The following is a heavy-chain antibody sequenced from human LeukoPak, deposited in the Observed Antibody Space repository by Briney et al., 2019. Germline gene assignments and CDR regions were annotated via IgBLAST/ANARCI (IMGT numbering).Heavy chain of an antibody. J-gene: IGHJ4*02. V-gene: IGHV1-46*01. CDR3: ARDSGTYDYFDY. CDR2: INPSGGST. Sequence: ASVKVSCKASGYTFTSYYMHWVRQAPGQGLEWMGIINPSGGSTSYAQKFQGRVTMTRDTSTSTVYMELSSLRSEDTALYYCARDSGTYDYFDYWGQGTLVTVSS. D-gene: IGHD1-26*01. CDR1: GYTFTSYY.